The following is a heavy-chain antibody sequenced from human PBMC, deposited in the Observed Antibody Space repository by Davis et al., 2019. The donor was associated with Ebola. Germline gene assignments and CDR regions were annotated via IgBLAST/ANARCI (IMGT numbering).Heavy chain of an antibody. CDR1: GFTVSSNY. Sequence: GESLKISCAASGFTVSSNYMSRVRQAPGKGLEWVSVIYSGGSTYYADSLKGRFTISRDNSKNTLYLQMNSLRAVETAVYNCAREYSSSWYGFGWFDPWGQGTLVTVSS. J-gene: IGHJ5*02. D-gene: IGHD6-13*01. V-gene: IGHV3-53*01. CDR3: AREYSSSWYGFGWFDP. CDR2: IYSGGST.